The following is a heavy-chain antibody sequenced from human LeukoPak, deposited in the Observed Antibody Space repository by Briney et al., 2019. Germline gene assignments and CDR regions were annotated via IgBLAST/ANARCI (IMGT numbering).Heavy chain of an antibody. J-gene: IGHJ4*02. CDR2: IYYSGST. CDR1: GGSISSSSYY. CDR3: ARDLAGIDWIQLWSNSFDY. D-gene: IGHD5-18*01. V-gene: IGHV4-39*07. Sequence: SETLSLTCTVSGGSISSSSYYWGWIRQPPGKGLEWIGSIYYSGSTYYNPSLKSRVTISVDTSKNQFSLKLSSVTAADTAVYYCARDLAGIDWIQLWSNSFDYWGQGTLVTVSS.